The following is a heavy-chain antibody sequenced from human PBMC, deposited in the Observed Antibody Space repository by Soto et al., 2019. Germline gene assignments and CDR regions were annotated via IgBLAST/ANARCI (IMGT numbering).Heavy chain of an antibody. Sequence: GGSLRLSCVVSGFIFSSSAMNWVRQAPGKGLEWVSTISGSGVSKYYADSVKGRFTISRDNSNNTVSLQMNSLRAEDAAVYYCAKDRSPGATTWNVYWGQGTLVTV. V-gene: IGHV3-23*01. CDR1: GFIFSSSA. D-gene: IGHD1-26*01. CDR2: ISGSGVSK. CDR3: AKDRSPGATTWNVY. J-gene: IGHJ4*02.